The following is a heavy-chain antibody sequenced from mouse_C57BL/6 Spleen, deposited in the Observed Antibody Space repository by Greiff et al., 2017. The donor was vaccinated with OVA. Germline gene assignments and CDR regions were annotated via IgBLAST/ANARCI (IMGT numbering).Heavy chain of an antibody. D-gene: IGHD2-4*01. CDR2: ISSGSSTI. V-gene: IGHV5-17*01. J-gene: IGHJ4*01. CDR1: GFTFSDYG. Sequence: DVMLVESGGGLVKPGGSLKLSCAASGFTFSDYGMHWVRQAPEKGLEWVAYISSGSSTIYYADTVKGRFTISRDNAKNTLFLQMTSLRSEDTAMYYCARGDYDVDYYAMDYWGQGTSVTVSS. CDR3: ARGDYDVDYYAMDY.